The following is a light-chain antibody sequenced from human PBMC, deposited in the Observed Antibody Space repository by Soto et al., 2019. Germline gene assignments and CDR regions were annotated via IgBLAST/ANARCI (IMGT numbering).Light chain of an antibody. CDR1: QSVNSN. CDR2: DAS. Sequence: EIVLTQSPASLSLSPGERATLSCRASQSVNSNLDWYQHKPGQAPRLLIYDASNRATGIPARFSGSGSGTDFTLTVSSLEPEDFAVYYCQHGSDWPPFTFGQGTRLE. CDR3: QHGSDWPPFT. V-gene: IGKV3-11*01. J-gene: IGKJ5*01.